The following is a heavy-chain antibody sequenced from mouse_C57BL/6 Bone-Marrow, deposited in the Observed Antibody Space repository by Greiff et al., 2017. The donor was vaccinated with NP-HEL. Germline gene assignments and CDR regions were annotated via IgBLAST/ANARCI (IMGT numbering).Heavy chain of an antibody. D-gene: IGHD1-1*01. CDR3: ARGDYYGSSYGYFDV. J-gene: IGHJ1*03. V-gene: IGHV1-82*01. CDR2: IYPGDGDT. CDR1: GYAFSSSW. Sequence: QVQLQQPGPELVKPGASVKISCKASGYAFSSSWMNWVKQRPGKGLEWIGRIYPGDGDTNYNGKFKGKATLTADKSSSTAYMQLSSLTSEDSAVYFCARGDYYGSSYGYFDVWGTGTTVTVSS.